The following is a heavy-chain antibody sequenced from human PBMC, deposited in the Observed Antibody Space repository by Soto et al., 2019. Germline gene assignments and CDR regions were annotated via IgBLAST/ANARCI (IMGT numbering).Heavy chain of an antibody. D-gene: IGHD2-8*01. CDR3: ARRYAGNFDY. Sequence: SETLSLTCTVSGGSISSYYWSWIRQPPGKGLEWIGYIYYSGSTNYNPSLKSRVTILVDTSKNQFSLKLSSVTAADTAVYYCARRYAGNFDYWGQGTLVTVSS. CDR1: GGSISSYY. J-gene: IGHJ4*02. V-gene: IGHV4-59*01. CDR2: IYYSGST.